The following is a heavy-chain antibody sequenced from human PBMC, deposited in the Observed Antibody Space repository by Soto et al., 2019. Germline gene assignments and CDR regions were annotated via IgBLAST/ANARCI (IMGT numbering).Heavy chain of an antibody. Sequence: QVQLQESGPGLVKPSETLSLTCTVSGDSLSGYHWNWIRQPPGKGVEWIGYIHNSGTTTYHSSLKSRGPXSXYXXKRPSSQKLTTVAAADTAVYYCARDPVDGYAFFDYWGQGSLVTVSS. CDR2: IHNSGTT. CDR3: ARDPVDGYAFFDY. D-gene: IGHD5-12*01. J-gene: IGHJ4*02. V-gene: IGHV4-59*01. CDR1: GDSLSGYH.